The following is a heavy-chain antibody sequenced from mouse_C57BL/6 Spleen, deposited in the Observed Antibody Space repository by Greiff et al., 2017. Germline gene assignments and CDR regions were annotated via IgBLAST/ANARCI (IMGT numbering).Heavy chain of an antibody. CDR2: IDPGTGGT. CDR3: TRETGTPFDY. J-gene: IGHJ2*01. D-gene: IGHD4-1*01. V-gene: IGHV1-15*01. CDR1: GYTFTDYE. Sequence: VQLQQSGAELVRPGASVTLSCKASGYTFTDYEMHWVKQTPVHGLEWIGAIDPGTGGTAYNQKFKGKAILTADKSSSTAYMELRSLTSEDSAVYYCTRETGTPFDYGGQGTTLTVSS.